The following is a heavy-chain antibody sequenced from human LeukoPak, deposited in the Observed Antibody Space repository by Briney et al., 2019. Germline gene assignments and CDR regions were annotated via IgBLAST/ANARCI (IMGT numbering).Heavy chain of an antibody. CDR2: IYSSGNT. CDR1: GGSISSSY. V-gene: IGHV4-4*07. CDR3: ARESVVAARGEDF. Sequence: SETLSLTCTVSGGSISSSYWSWIRQPAGMGLEWIGRIYSSGNTNYNPSLKSRVTMSVDTSKNQFSLKLSSVTAADTAVYYCARESVVAARGEDFWGQGTLVTVSS. D-gene: IGHD6-6*01. J-gene: IGHJ4*02.